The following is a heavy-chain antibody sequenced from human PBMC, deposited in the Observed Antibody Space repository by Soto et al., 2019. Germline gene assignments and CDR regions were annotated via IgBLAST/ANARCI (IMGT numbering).Heavy chain of an antibody. CDR3: ARPPYSGSFTNPFLDY. J-gene: IGHJ4*02. CDR1: GYTFTSYG. CDR2: ISAYNGNT. V-gene: IGHV1-18*01. Sequence: GASVKVSCKASGYTFTSYGISWVRQAPGQGLEWMGWISAYNGNTNYAQKLQGRVTMTTDTSTSTAYMELRSLRSDDTAVYYCARPPYSGSFTNPFLDYSGQGSLVIVSS. D-gene: IGHD3-10*01.